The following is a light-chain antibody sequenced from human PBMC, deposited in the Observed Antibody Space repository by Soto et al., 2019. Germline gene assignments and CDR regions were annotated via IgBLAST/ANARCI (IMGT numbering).Light chain of an antibody. CDR2: QDN. Sequence: SYELTQPPSVSVSPGQTASISCSGDKLGDKYGCWYQQKPRQSPVLVIYQDNKRPSGIPERFSGSNSGNTATLTISGTQAMDEADYYCQAWDSSTVVFGGGTKLTVL. V-gene: IGLV3-1*01. CDR1: KLGDKY. J-gene: IGLJ2*01. CDR3: QAWDSSTVV.